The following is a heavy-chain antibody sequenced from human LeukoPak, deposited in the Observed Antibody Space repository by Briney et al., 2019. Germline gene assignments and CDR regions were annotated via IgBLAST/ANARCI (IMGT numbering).Heavy chain of an antibody. CDR3: ASDLGRTAGY. CDR2: INQDGSDK. Sequence: SGGSLRLSCAASGFTFSNYYMSWVRQAPGKGLEWVANINQDGSDKYYVDSVKGRFTISRDNAKNSLYLHMNSLRAEDTAVYYCASDLGRTAGYWGQGTLVTVSS. J-gene: IGHJ4*02. D-gene: IGHD1-14*01. V-gene: IGHV3-7*01. CDR1: GFTFSNYY.